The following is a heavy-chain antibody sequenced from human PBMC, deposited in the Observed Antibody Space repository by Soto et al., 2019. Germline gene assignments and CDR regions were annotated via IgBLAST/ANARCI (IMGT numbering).Heavy chain of an antibody. J-gene: IGHJ6*03. V-gene: IGHV1-8*01. D-gene: IGHD3-10*01. CDR1: GYTFTSYD. Sequence: ASVKVSCKASGYTFTSYDINRVRQAPGQGLEWMGWMNPNSGNTGYAQKFQGRVTMTSNTSISTAYMELSSLRSEDTAVYYCARGNGSGSYYNLRGYYMDVWGKGTTVTVSS. CDR2: MNPNSGNT. CDR3: ARGNGSGSYYNLRGYYMDV.